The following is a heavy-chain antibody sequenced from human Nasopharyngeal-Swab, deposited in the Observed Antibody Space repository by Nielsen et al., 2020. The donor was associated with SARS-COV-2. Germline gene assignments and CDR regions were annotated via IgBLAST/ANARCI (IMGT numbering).Heavy chain of an antibody. CDR1: GGSISSSSYY. Sequence: SETLSLTCTVSGGSISSSSYYWGWIRQPPGKGLEWIGSIYYSGSTYYNPSLTSRVTISVDTSKNQFSLKLSSVTAADTAVYYCAGVSMDFDYWGQGTLVTVSS. V-gene: IGHV4-39*01. CDR2: IYYSGST. D-gene: IGHD5-24*01. CDR3: AGVSMDFDY. J-gene: IGHJ4*02.